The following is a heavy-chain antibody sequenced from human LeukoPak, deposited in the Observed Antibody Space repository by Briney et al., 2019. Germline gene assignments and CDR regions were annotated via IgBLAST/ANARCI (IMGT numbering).Heavy chain of an antibody. V-gene: IGHV3-53*01. Sequence: PGGSLRLSCAASGFTVSSNYMSWVRQAPGKGLEWVSVIYSGGSTYYADSVKGRFTISRDNSKNTLYLQMNSLRAEDTAVYYCAGAHDYGDPPYYFDYWGQGTLVTVSS. CDR3: AGAHDYGDPPYYFDY. J-gene: IGHJ4*02. D-gene: IGHD4-17*01. CDR2: IYSGGST. CDR1: GFTVSSNY.